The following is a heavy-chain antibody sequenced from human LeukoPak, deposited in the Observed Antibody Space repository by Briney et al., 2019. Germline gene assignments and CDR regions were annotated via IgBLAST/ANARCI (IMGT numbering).Heavy chain of an antibody. D-gene: IGHD6-19*01. Sequence: PGGSLRLSCAASGFSFSSYNMNWVRQAPGKGLEWVSYIRSSSSTIYYADSVKGRFTISRDNAKNSLYLQMNSLRAEDTAVYYCARDKGPIIAVAPFDYWGQGTLVTVSS. CDR2: IRSSSSTI. V-gene: IGHV3-48*04. CDR1: GFSFSSYN. J-gene: IGHJ4*02. CDR3: ARDKGPIIAVAPFDY.